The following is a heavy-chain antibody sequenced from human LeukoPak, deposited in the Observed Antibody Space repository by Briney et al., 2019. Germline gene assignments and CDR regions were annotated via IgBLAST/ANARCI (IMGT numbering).Heavy chain of an antibody. Sequence: GGSLRLSCAASGFRFSNAWMSWVRQAPGKGLEWVGHIKRKTAGGTTEYAATVKGRFIISRADSKPTLYLHMNSPKTADTAVYYCTTDRSYGYPESWGAGNPVTAS. J-gene: IGHJ5*02. V-gene: IGHV3-15*01. CDR3: TTDRSYGYPES. D-gene: IGHD5-18*01. CDR1: GFRFSNAW. CDR2: IKRKTAGGTT.